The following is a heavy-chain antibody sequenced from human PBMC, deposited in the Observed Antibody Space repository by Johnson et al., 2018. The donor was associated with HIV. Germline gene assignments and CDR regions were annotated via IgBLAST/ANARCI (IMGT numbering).Heavy chain of an antibody. Sequence: VQLVESGGGLVKPGGSLRLSCAASGFTFSDYYMSWIRQAPGQGLEWVSYISSSGTIVYYADSVKGRFTISRDNAKNSLYLQMNSLRVEDTALYYCARVRTGDSSGYHDAFDIWGQGTMVTVSS. D-gene: IGHD3-22*01. CDR1: GFTFSDYY. J-gene: IGHJ3*02. CDR2: ISSSGTIV. CDR3: ARVRTGDSSGYHDAFDI. V-gene: IGHV3-11*01.